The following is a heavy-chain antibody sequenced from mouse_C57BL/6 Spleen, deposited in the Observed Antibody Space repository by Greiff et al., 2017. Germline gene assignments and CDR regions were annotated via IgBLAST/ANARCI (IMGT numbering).Heavy chain of an antibody. CDR3: ARSNYDYDADY. CDR2: IDPSDSYT. D-gene: IGHD2-4*01. CDR1: GYTFTSYW. Sequence: QVQLQQPGAELVMPGASVKLSCKASGYTFTSYWMHWVKQRPGQGLEWIGEIDPSDSYTNYNQKFKGKSTLTVDKSSSTAYMQLSSLTSEDSAVYYCARSNYDYDADYWGQGTTLTVSS. V-gene: IGHV1-69*01. J-gene: IGHJ2*01.